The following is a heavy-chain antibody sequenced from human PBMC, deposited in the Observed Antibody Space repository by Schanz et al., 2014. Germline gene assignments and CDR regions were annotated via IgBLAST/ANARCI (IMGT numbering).Heavy chain of an antibody. V-gene: IGHV3-23*04. Sequence: VQLVESGGGLVKPGGSLRLSCAASGFTFSNHAMSWVRQAPGKGLEWVSAISGRGGRTYYADSVKGRFTVSRDNAKSTLFLQMDSLRPEDTAIYYCAKEWSPSFWGQGTLVTVSS. D-gene: IGHD1-26*01. J-gene: IGHJ4*02. CDR1: GFTFSNHA. CDR3: AKEWSPSF. CDR2: ISGRGGRT.